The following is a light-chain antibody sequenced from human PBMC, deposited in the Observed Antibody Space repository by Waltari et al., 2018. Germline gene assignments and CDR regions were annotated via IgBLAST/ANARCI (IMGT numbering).Light chain of an antibody. V-gene: IGKV1-39*01. CDR2: ASS. J-gene: IGKJ5*01. Sequence: DIQMTQSPSSLSASGGDRVTITCRASQSISSYLNWYQQKPGKAPKRLIYASSSLQSGVPSRFSGSGSGTDFTLTISSLQPEDFATYYCQQSYSTLSITFGQGTRLEIK. CDR3: QQSYSTLSIT. CDR1: QSISSY.